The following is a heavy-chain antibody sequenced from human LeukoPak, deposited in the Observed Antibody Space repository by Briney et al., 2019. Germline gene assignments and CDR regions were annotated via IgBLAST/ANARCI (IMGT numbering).Heavy chain of an antibody. CDR2: IWYDGSNK. Sequence: GGSLRLSCAASGFTFSSYGMNWVRQAPGKGLEWVAVIWYDGSNKYYADSVKGQFTISRDNSKNTLYLQMNTLRAEDTAVYYCAKEGGCSGGTCYLDYWGQGTLVTVSS. CDR3: AKEGGCSGGTCYLDY. CDR1: GFTFSSYG. V-gene: IGHV3-33*06. J-gene: IGHJ4*02. D-gene: IGHD2-15*01.